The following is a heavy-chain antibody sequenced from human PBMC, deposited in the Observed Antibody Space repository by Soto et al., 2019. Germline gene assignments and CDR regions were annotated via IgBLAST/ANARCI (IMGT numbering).Heavy chain of an antibody. V-gene: IGHV4-59*01. CDR3: ARAKRRDRPTTVTPWIQLWHDY. CDR2: IYYSGST. J-gene: IGHJ4*02. D-gene: IGHD5-18*01. CDR1: GGSISSYY. Sequence: SETLSLTCTVSGGSISSYYWSWIRQPPGKGLEWIGYIYYSGSTNYNPSLKSRVTISVDTSKNQFSLKLSSVTAADTAVYYCARAKRRDRPTTVTPWIQLWHDYWGQGTLVTVSS.